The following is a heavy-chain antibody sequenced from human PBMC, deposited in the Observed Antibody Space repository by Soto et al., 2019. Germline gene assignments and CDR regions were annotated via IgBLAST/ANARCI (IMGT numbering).Heavy chain of an antibody. CDR1: GFTFSSYA. V-gene: IGHV3-23*01. D-gene: IGHD2-2*01. CDR2: ISGSGGST. Sequence: LRLSCAASGFTFSSYAMSWVRQAPGKGLEWVSAISGSGGSTYYADSVKGRFTISRDNSKNTLYLQMNSLRAEDTAVYYCAKGPFQYCSSTSCYNYYYYYGMDVWGQGTTVTVSS. CDR3: AKGPFQYCSSTSCYNYYYYYGMDV. J-gene: IGHJ6*02.